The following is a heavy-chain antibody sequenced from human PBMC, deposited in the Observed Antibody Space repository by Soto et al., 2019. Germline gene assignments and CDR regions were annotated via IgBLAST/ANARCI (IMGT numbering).Heavy chain of an antibody. D-gene: IGHD6-13*01. V-gene: IGHV4-39*01. J-gene: IGHJ5*02. CDR1: GGSISSSDYY. CDR3: ARHRYIAAGAMSWALRTSWFDP. Sequence: PSETLSLTCTVSGGSISSSDYYWGWIRQPPGKGLEWIGSFYYSGSIYYNPSLKSRVTISVDASKNQFSLKLSSVTAADTAGYYCARHRYIAAGAMSWALRTSWFDPWGQGTLVTV. CDR2: FYYSGSI.